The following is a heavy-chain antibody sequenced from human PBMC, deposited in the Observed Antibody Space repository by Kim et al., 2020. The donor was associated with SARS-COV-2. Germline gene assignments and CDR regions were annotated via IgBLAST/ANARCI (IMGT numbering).Heavy chain of an antibody. CDR3: ARDPKLGDDFDV. Sequence: SETLSLTCTVSGVSINSGDYYWSWIRQHPGKGLEWIGYIFDSGNIYYSPSLKGRASISMDTSKNQFSLKLTSVTAADTAVYYCARDPKLGDDFDVWGQGT. CDR2: IFDSGNI. J-gene: IGHJ3*01. CDR1: GVSINSGDYY. V-gene: IGHV4-31*03. D-gene: IGHD3-10*01.